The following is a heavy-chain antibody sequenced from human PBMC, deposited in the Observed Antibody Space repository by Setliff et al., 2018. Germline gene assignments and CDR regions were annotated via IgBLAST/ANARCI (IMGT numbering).Heavy chain of an antibody. CDR3: ARGGTFRYFDF. J-gene: IGHJ4*02. Sequence: SETLSLTCTVSDGFLSTYYWSWIRQPPGKGLEFIGYVYYSGTANYSPSLRSRLTISVDTSKNQFSLKLRSVTAADTAVYYCARGGTFRYFDFWGQGAPVTSPQ. CDR2: VYYSGTA. V-gene: IGHV4-59*01. D-gene: IGHD5-12*01. CDR1: DGFLSTYY.